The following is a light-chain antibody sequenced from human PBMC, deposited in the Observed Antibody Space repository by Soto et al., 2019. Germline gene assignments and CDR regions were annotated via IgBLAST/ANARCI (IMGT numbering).Light chain of an antibody. V-gene: IGKV3-15*01. CDR2: GAS. CDR3: QQYRTWPRT. Sequence: EVVLTQSPATLSVSPGERVTLSCRASQSVDMNLAWYQQKPGQAPRLLIYGASTRATDMPGKFSGRGSGTEFTLTISSLQSEDYGVYYCQQYRTWPRTFGQGTKVEFK. J-gene: IGKJ1*01. CDR1: QSVDMN.